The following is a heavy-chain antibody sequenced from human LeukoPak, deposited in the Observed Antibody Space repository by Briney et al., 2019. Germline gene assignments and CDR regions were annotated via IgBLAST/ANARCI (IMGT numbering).Heavy chain of an antibody. D-gene: IGHD6-6*01. J-gene: IGHJ4*02. CDR2: INHSGST. CDR1: GGSFSGYY. Sequence: SETLSLTCAVYGGSFSGYYWSWIRQPPGKGLEWIGEINHSGSTNYNPSLKSRVTISVDTSKNQFSLKLSSVTAADTAVYYCADQGSSASEYWGQGTLVTVSS. CDR3: ADQGSSASEY. V-gene: IGHV4-34*01.